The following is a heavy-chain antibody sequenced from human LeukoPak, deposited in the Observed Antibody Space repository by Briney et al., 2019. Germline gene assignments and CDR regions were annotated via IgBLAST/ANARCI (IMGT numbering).Heavy chain of an antibody. CDR3: ARSLGRGFDY. CDR2: VISILRTA. D-gene: IGHD1-26*01. V-gene: IGHV1-69*08. Sequence: SVKVSCKASGGTLSTYTIHWVRRAPGQGLEWMGRVISILRTATYGQKFQGRVAITADKSTSTTYMELTDLRLQDTAFYYCARSLGRGFDYWGQGSLVTVSS. J-gene: IGHJ4*02. CDR1: GGTLSTYT.